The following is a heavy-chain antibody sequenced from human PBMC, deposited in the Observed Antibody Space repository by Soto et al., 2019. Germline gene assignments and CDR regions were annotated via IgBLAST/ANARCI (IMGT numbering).Heavy chain of an antibody. CDR3: ARHLYDYVWGSYRH. J-gene: IGHJ4*02. D-gene: IGHD3-16*02. CDR2: IIPVFGTP. V-gene: IGHV1-69*01. CDR1: GYIFKNYA. Sequence: QVQLVQSGAEVKETGSSVKVSCKSSGYIFKNYAVTWLRQAPGQGLEWMGGIIPVFGTPDYSQKFRGRVTITADESTSTVDMELRNLTSEATAVYYFARHLYDYVWGSYRHWGQGTLVTVS.